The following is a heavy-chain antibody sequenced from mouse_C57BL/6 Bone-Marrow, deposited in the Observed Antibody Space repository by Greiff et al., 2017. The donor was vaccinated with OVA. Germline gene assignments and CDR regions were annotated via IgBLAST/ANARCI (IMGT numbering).Heavy chain of an antibody. J-gene: IGHJ2*01. CDR1: GFTFSSYG. V-gene: IGHV5-6*01. CDR2: ISSGGSYT. Sequence: EVQLVESGGDLVKPGGSLKLSCAASGFTFSSYGMSWVRQTPDKRLEWVATISSGGSYTYYPDSVKGRFTISRDNAKNTLYLQMSSLKSEDTAMYYCARHGNWFYFDYWGQGTTLTVSS. CDR3: ARHGNWFYFDY. D-gene: IGHD4-1*01.